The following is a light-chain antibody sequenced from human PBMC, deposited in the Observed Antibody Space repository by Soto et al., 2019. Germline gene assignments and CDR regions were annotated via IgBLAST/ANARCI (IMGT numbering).Light chain of an antibody. CDR2: GAS. V-gene: IGKV3-11*01. CDR3: QQRSNWPPWT. J-gene: IGKJ3*01. Sequence: EVVLTQFPATLSLSPGERATLSCRASQSVDTYLAWYQQKPGQPPRLLIYGASNRATGVPPRFSGSGSGTDFTLTISSLEPEDAAVYYCQQRSNWPPWTFGPGTKVDF. CDR1: QSVDTY.